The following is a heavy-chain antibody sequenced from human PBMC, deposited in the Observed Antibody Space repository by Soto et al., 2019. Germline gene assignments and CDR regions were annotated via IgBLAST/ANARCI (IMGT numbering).Heavy chain of an antibody. CDR2: IYYSGST. CDR1: GGSISSSSYY. Sequence: SETLSLTCTVSGGSISSSSYYWGWIRQPPGKGLEWIGSIYYSGSTYYNPSLKSRVTISVDTSKNQFSLKLSSMTAADTAVYYCARGSRKYSSSWYASWFDPWGQGTLVTVS. D-gene: IGHD6-13*01. V-gene: IGHV4-39*01. J-gene: IGHJ5*02. CDR3: ARGSRKYSSSWYASWFDP.